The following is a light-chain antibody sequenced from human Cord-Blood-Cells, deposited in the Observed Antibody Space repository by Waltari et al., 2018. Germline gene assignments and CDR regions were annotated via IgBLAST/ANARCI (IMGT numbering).Light chain of an antibody. Sequence: EIVLTQSPGTLSLSPGERATLSCRASQSVSSSYFAWYQQKPGQAPRLLIYGASSRATGIPDRFSGSVSGTDFTPTISRLEPEDFAVYYCQQYVSSPLTFGGGTKVEIK. J-gene: IGKJ4*01. CDR3: QQYVSSPLT. CDR2: GAS. CDR1: QSVSSSY. V-gene: IGKV3-20*01.